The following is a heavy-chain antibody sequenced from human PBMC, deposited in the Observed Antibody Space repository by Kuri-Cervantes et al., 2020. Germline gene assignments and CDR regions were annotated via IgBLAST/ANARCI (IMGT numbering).Heavy chain of an antibody. D-gene: IGHD2-2*01. Sequence: SETLSLTCTVSAGSVSSYYWSWIRPPAEKRLEWIGRIYTSRSTNYNPSLKRRVTMSVDTSKNQISLKLTSVTAADTAVYYCARAYCCSTSCWLDPWGQGTLVTVSS. CDR3: ARAYCCSTSCWLDP. CDR1: AGSVSSYY. J-gene: IGHJ5*02. CDR2: IYTSRST. V-gene: IGHV4-4*07.